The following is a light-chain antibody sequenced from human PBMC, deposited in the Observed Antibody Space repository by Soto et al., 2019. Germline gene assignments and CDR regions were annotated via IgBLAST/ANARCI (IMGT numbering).Light chain of an antibody. V-gene: IGKV1-8*01. CDR3: QQYYSTLSWT. CDR1: QGISSY. J-gene: IGKJ1*01. Sequence: AIRMTQSPSSFSASTGDRVTITCRASQGISSYLAWYQQKPGKAPKLLIYAASTLQSGVPSRFSGSGSGTDFTLTISSLQAEDVAVYYCQQYYSTLSWTFGQGTKVDIK. CDR2: AAS.